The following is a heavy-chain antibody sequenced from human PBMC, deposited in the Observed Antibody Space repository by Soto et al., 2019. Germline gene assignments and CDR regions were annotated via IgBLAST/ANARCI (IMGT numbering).Heavy chain of an antibody. CDR2: LSWNSGFS. J-gene: IGHJ3*02. V-gene: IGHV3-9*01. D-gene: IGHD3-22*01. Sequence: GGSLRLSCGGSGFSFDDYTMHWVRQAPGKGPEWVASLSWNSGFSGYADSVKGRFTISRDNAQSSVHLQMNNLRTEDTALYYCAKGRGTIVVTDSYDIWGQGIMVTVS. CDR1: GFSFDDYT. CDR3: AKGRGTIVVTDSYDI.